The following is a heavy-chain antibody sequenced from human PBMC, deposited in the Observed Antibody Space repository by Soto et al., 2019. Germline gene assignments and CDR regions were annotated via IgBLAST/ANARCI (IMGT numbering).Heavy chain of an antibody. J-gene: IGHJ1*01. D-gene: IGHD1-26*01. V-gene: IGHV3-48*02. CDR3: ARDTMWEAGYFQH. Sequence: LIPSCAASGFTYRSYSMNWGGQAPGKGLEWVSYISSSSSTIYYADSVKGRFTISRDNAKSSLYLQMNSLRDEDTAVYYCARDTMWEAGYFQHWGQGTLVTVS. CDR1: GFTYRSYS. CDR2: ISSSSSTI.